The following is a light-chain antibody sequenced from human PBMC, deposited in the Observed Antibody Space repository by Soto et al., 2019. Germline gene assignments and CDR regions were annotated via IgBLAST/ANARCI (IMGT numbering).Light chain of an antibody. CDR3: QKYNDAPFT. Sequence: DIQMTQSPSSLSASVGDRVTITCRASQGIRNYLAWYQQKPGKVPKLLIYAASTLQSGVPSRFSGSGSGTEFTLSISSLQPEDVGSYYCQKYNDAPFTFGGGTKVEIK. V-gene: IGKV1-27*01. J-gene: IGKJ4*01. CDR2: AAS. CDR1: QGIRNY.